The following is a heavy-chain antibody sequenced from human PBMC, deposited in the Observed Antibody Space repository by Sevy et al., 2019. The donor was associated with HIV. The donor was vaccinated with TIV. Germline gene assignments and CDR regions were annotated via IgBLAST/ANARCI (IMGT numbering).Heavy chain of an antibody. Sequence: GGSVRLSCAASGFSLNSYWMSWVRQAPGKGLEWVAKIKQDGSVKYYVDSVKGRFTISRDNARNLLYLQMNSLRAEDTAFYYCVRAIAADGSFWGQGTLVTVSS. V-gene: IGHV3-7*04. D-gene: IGHD6-13*01. CDR3: VRAIAADGSF. CDR1: GFSLNSYW. CDR2: IKQDGSVK. J-gene: IGHJ4*02.